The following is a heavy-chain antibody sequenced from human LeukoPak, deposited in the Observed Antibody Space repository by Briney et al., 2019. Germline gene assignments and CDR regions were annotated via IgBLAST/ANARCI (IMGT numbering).Heavy chain of an antibody. CDR2: IYASGSP. J-gene: IGHJ5*02. CDR1: GDSISSYY. CDR3: ARKALPGNWFDP. V-gene: IGHV4-4*07. Sequence: SETLSLTCTVSGDSISSYYWSWIRHPAGKGLEWIGRIYASGSPNYNPSLKSRVTMSLDTSKNQFSLNLSSVTAADTAVYYCARKALPGNWFDPWGQGTLVTVSS.